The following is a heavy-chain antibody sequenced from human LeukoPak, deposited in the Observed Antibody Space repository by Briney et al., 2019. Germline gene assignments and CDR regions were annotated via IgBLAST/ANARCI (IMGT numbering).Heavy chain of an antibody. V-gene: IGHV3-73*01. CDR1: GFTFSGSA. D-gene: IGHD2-8*01. J-gene: IGHJ1*01. CDR3: ARAQGLMVYAMAEYFQH. Sequence: GGSLRLSCAASGFTFSGSAMHWVRQASGKGLEWVGRIRSKANSYATAYAASVKGRFTISRDDSKNTAYLQMNSLKTEDTAVYYCARAQGLMVYAMAEYFQHWGQGTLVTVSS. CDR2: IRSKANSYAT.